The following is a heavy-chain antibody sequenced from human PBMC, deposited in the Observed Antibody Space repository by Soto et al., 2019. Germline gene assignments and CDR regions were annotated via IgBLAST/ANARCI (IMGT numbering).Heavy chain of an antibody. D-gene: IGHD1-1*01. J-gene: IGHJ4*02. CDR2: ISQDGAIA. CDR3: LSGKRHWNAVADQ. Sequence: VQLVESGGGLVQPGGSLRLSCAASGFAFGSYWMHWGSQAPGKGLVWVSRISQDGAIATQADSGKGRFTISRDNAKNTLFLQMNSPRADDTYVYYCLSGKRHWNAVADQWGQGTLVTVSS. CDR1: GFAFGSYW. V-gene: IGHV3-74*01.